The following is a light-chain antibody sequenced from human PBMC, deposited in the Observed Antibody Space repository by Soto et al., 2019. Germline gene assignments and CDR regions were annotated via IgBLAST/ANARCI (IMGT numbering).Light chain of an antibody. CDR1: QGISSY. Sequence: DIQLTQSPSFLSASVGDRVTITCRASQGISSYLAWYQQNPGKAPELLIYSASTLQSWVSSRFSGSGSGTGFTLTISSLQPEDSATYYCQQLNSYPLTFGGGTKVEIK. V-gene: IGKV1-9*01. J-gene: IGKJ4*01. CDR3: QQLNSYPLT. CDR2: SAS.